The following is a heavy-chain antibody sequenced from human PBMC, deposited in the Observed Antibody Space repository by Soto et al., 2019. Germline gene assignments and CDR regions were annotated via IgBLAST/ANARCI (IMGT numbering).Heavy chain of an antibody. D-gene: IGHD3-22*01. CDR2: FYYSGST. CDR1: GGSISSYY. V-gene: IGHV4-59*12. J-gene: IGHJ4*02. Sequence: SETLSLTCTVSGGSISSYYWSWIRQPPGKELERIGYFYYSGSTNYNPSLKSRVTISVDRSKNQFSLKLSSVTAADTAVYYCASGGVDYYDSSGYYFSPYYFDYWGQGTLVTVSS. CDR3: ASGGVDYYDSSGYYFSPYYFDY.